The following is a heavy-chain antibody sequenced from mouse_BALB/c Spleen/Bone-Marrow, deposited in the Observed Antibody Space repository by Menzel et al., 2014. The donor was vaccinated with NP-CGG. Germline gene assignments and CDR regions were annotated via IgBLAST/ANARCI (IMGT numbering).Heavy chain of an antibody. J-gene: IGHJ2*01. CDR2: IYPSDSYT. CDR1: GYTFTSYW. CDR3: TRSYGSSYEYYFDY. D-gene: IGHD1-1*01. V-gene: IGHV1-69*02. Sequence: VKLVESGAELVRPGASVKLSCKASGYTFTSYWINWVKQRPGQGLEWIGNIYPSDSYTNYNQKFKDKATLTVDKSSSTAYMQLSSPTSEDSAVYYCTRSYGSSYEYYFDYWGQGTTLTVSS.